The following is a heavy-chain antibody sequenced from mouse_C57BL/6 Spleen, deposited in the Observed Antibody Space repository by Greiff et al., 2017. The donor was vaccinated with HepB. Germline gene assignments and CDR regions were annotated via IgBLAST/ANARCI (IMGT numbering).Heavy chain of an antibody. CDR3: ARHEEGGRGYDGYYVLDMDC. J-gene: IGHJ4*01. Sequence: VQLQQSGAELVKPGASVKLSCKASGYTFTEYTIHWVKQRSGQGLEWIGWFYPGSGSIKYNEKFKDKATLTEDKSSSTVYMELSRLTSEDSAVYVCARHEEGGRGYDGYYVLDMDCWGKGTSVTVSS. V-gene: IGHV1-62-2*01. D-gene: IGHD2-3*01. CDR2: FYPGSGSI. CDR1: GYTFTEYT.